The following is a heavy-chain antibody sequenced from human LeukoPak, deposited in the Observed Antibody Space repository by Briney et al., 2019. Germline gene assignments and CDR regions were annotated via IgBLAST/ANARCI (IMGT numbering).Heavy chain of an antibody. J-gene: IGHJ6*02. Sequence: PSETLSLTCAVYGGSFSGYYWSWIRQPPGKGPEWIGEINHSGSTNYNPSLKSRVTISVDTSKNQFSLKLSSVTAADTAVYYCARGGYSYGWAVYYGMDVWGQGTTVTVSS. V-gene: IGHV4-34*01. CDR3: ARGGYSYGWAVYYGMDV. D-gene: IGHD5-18*01. CDR1: GGSFSGYY. CDR2: INHSGST.